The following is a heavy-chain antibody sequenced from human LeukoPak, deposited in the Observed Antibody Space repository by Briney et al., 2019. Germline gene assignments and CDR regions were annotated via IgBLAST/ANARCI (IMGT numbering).Heavy chain of an antibody. CDR1: RFTFSSYG. Sequence: GRSLRLSCAASRFTFSSYGMHWVRQAPGKGLEWVALISYDGSNKDYADAVKGRFTISRDNSKNTLYLQMNSLIAEDTAVYYCARHQGPLYYDSSGYYLSAFDYWGQGTLVTVSS. CDR3: ARHQGPLYYDSSGYYLSAFDY. CDR2: ISYDGSNK. D-gene: IGHD3-22*01. V-gene: IGHV3-30-3*01. J-gene: IGHJ4*02.